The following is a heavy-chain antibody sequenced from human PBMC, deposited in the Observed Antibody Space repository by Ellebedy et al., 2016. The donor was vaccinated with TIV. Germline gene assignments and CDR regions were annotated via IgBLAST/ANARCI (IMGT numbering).Heavy chain of an antibody. J-gene: IGHJ4*02. V-gene: IGHV1-18*01. CDR1: GGTFSSYA. D-gene: IGHD3-10*01. CDR3: AREIGITMVRGFSALYDY. Sequence: ASVKVSCXASGGTFSSYAISWVRQAPGQGLEWMGWISAYNGNTNYAQKLQGRVTMTTDTSTSTAYMELRSLRSDDTAVYYCAREIGITMVRGFSALYDYWGQGNLVTVSS. CDR2: ISAYNGNT.